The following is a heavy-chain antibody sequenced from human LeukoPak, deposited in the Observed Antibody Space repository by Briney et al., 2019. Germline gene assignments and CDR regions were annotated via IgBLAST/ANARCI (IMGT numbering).Heavy chain of an antibody. CDR1: GYTSTGYC. CDR2: INPYSGGT. D-gene: IGHD3-22*01. CDR3: AREGLGDSSGYHHAFDI. Sequence: GASLTPSCNVSGYTSTGYCTHWVRQAPGQGLEWMGWINPYSGGTNYAQKFQGRVTMTRDTSIGTAYMELSRLKSDDRGVYYCAREGLGDSSGYHHAFDIWGQGTMVTVSS. J-gene: IGHJ3*02. V-gene: IGHV1-2*02.